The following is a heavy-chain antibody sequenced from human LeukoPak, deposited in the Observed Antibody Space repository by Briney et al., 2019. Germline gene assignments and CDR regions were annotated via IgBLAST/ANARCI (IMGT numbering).Heavy chain of an antibody. CDR2: ISSNGGST. Sequence: GRSLRLSCAASGFTFSSYAMHWVRQAPGKGLEYVSAISSNGGSTYYADSVKGRFTISRDNSKNTLYLQMSSLRAEDTAVYYCVKDRVGPEDYWGQGTLVTVSS. J-gene: IGHJ4*02. CDR3: VKDRVGPEDY. V-gene: IGHV3-64D*06. CDR1: GFTFSSYA. D-gene: IGHD1-14*01.